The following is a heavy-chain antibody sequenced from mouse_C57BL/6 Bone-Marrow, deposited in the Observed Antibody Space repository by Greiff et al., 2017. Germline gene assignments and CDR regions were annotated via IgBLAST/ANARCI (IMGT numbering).Heavy chain of an antibody. V-gene: IGHV1-63*01. CDR2: IYPGGGYT. CDR3: ARLWDWYFDV. Sequence: VQLQQSGAELVRPGTSVKMSCKASGYTFTNYWIGWAKQRPGHGLEWIGDIYPGGGYTNYNEKFKGKATLTADKSSSTAYMQFSSLTSEDSAIYYCARLWDWYFDVWGTGTTVTVSS. D-gene: IGHD4-1*01. J-gene: IGHJ1*03. CDR1: GYTFTNYW.